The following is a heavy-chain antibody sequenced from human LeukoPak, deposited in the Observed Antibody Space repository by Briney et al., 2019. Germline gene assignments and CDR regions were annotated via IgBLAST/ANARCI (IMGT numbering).Heavy chain of an antibody. CDR1: GFVFSTYA. J-gene: IGHJ4*02. D-gene: IGHD3-16*01. Sequence: QTGGSLRLSCAASGFVFSTYAMSWVRQAPGKGLEWVSTISGSGVITYYADSVKGRFTISRDSFKSTMYLQMNSLRADDTAVYYCAKSRGPNTFGGVHDYWGQGALVTVSS. CDR2: ISGSGVIT. CDR3: AKSRGPNTFGGVHDY. V-gene: IGHV3-23*01.